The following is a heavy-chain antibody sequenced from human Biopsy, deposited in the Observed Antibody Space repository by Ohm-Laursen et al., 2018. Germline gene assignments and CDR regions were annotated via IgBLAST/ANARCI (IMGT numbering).Heavy chain of an antibody. CDR3: ARATNSTGWPYYYFYGMDV. Sequence: SDTLSLTWAVSGGSISSDYWSWIRQTPGKGLEWIGYIYYSGSTNYNPSLKSRVTISVDTSKNQFSLRLNSVTAADTAEYYCARATNSTGWPYYYFYGMDVWGQGTTVTVSS. D-gene: IGHD2/OR15-2a*01. CDR1: GGSISSDY. J-gene: IGHJ6*02. V-gene: IGHV4-59*07. CDR2: IYYSGST.